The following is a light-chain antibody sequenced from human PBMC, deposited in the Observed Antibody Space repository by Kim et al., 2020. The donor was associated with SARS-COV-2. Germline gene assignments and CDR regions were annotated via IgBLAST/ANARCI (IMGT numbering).Light chain of an antibody. J-gene: IGKJ4*01. CDR3: HKYYSPPRT. V-gene: IGKV4-1*01. CDR2: LAS. CDR1: QRVLYSSNNKNY. Sequence: DIVMTQSPDSLAVSLGERATIDCKSSQRVLYSSNNKNYLSWYQQKSGQPPKLLFYLASSRASGVPDRFSASGSGTGFTLTISGLQAEDVAVYYCHKYYSPPRTFGGGTKVDIK.